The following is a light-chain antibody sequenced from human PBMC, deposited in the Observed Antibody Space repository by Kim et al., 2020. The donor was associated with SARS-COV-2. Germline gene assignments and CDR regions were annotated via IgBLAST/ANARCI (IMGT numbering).Light chain of an antibody. V-gene: IGKV1-39*01. CDR1: QDISRY. Sequence: DIQMTQSPSSLSASVGDRVTITCRASQDISRYLNWYQQKPGKPPKLLIYTASSLQSGVPSRFTGSGSETDFTLTITSLQPEDFATYYCQQTSSAPRTFGQGTKVDIK. CDR2: TAS. CDR3: QQTSSAPRT. J-gene: IGKJ1*01.